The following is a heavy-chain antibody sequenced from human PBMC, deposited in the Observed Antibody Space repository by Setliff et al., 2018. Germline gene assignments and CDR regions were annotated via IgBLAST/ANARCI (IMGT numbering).Heavy chain of an antibody. J-gene: IGHJ3*02. CDR3: RQAVVGRDVFDI. Sequence: PSETLSLTCNVSGGSFDTYYWSWIRQPPGKGLEWFGEINQSGSGDYNPSFKGRVTISVDTSKKQFSLTLTSVTAADTALYYCRQAVVGRDVFDIWGQGTVVTVSS. CDR2: INQSGSG. CDR1: GGSFDTYY. V-gene: IGHV4-34*01. D-gene: IGHD1-1*01.